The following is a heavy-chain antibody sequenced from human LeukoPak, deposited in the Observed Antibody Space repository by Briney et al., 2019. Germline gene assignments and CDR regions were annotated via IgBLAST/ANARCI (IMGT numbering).Heavy chain of an antibody. J-gene: IGHJ4*02. D-gene: IGHD3-10*01. Sequence: GGSLRLSCAASGFTFSSYAMHWVRQAPGKGLEWVAVISYDGSNKYYADSVKGRLTISRDNSKNTLYLQMNSLGPEDTAVYYCAKEYDSGGYGAYFDYWGQGTLVTVSS. CDR1: GFTFSSYA. CDR2: ISYDGSNK. V-gene: IGHV3-30-3*01. CDR3: AKEYDSGGYGAYFDY.